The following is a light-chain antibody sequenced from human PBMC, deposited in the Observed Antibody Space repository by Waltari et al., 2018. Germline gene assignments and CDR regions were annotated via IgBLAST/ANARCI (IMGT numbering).Light chain of an antibody. J-gene: IGKJ1*01. CDR1: QSISSW. CDR3: QQYNSYSRT. CDR2: KAS. V-gene: IGKV1-5*03. Sequence: DIQMTQSPSTLSPSVGARVTITCRARQSISSWLAWYQQKPGKAPKLLIYKASSLESGVPSRFSGSGSGTEFTLTISSLQPDDFATYYCQQYNSYSRTFGQGTKVEIK.